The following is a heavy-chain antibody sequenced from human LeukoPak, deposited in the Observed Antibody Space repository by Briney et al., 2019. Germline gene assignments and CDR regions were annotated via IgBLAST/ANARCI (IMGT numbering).Heavy chain of an antibody. CDR1: GGSFSPYY. V-gene: IGHV4-34*01. CDR3: ARGGFYCGGDCYVDY. Sequence: SETLSLTCAVYGGSFSPYYWSWIRQPPGKGLEWIGEVNHSGSTNYNPSLKSRVTISVDTSKNQFSLRLSSVTAADTAVYYCARGGFYCGGDCYVDYWGQGTLVTVSS. CDR2: VNHSGST. D-gene: IGHD2-21*02. J-gene: IGHJ4*02.